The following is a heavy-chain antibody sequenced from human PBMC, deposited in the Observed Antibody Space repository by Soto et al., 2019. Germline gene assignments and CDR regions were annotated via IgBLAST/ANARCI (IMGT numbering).Heavy chain of an antibody. CDR3: ARQGRLDYIGRYLPRTFDD. CDR1: AGAISSSSYY. CDR2: SHYTGST. D-gene: IGHD2-15*01. J-gene: IGHJ3*01. V-gene: IGHV4-39*02. Sequence: PSETLSLPCTVSAGAISSSSYYWGWLRQPHGKGLEWIASSHYTGSTSYHPSLKSRVRRSVDTPKNDFSLMCISVSATDTAIYYCARQGRLDYIGRYLPRTFDDCGQGALVTDS.